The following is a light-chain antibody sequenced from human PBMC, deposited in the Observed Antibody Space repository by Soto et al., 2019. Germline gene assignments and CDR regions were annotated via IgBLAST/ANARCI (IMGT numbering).Light chain of an antibody. CDR2: DVS. J-gene: IGLJ2*01. CDR3: CSYAGSFVV. Sequence: QSALTQPRSVSGSPGQSVTISCTGTSSDVGGYNYVSWYQQHPGKAPKLMIFDVSKRPSGVPDRFSGSKSGNTASLTISGLQAEDEADYYCCSYAGSFVVFGGETNLTVL. CDR1: SSDVGGYNY. V-gene: IGLV2-11*01.